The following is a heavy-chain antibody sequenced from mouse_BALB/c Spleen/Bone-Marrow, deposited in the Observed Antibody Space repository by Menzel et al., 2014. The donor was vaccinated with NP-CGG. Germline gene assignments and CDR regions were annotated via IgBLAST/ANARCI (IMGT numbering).Heavy chain of an antibody. J-gene: IGHJ3*01. CDR3: ARGVDYDSWFAY. CDR1: GFTFSSYG. V-gene: IGHV5-6-3*01. Sequence: EVMLVESGGGLVQPGGSLKLSCAASGFTFSSYGMSWVRQTPDKRLEFVATINTNGGDTYYPDSVKGRFTISRDNAKNTLYLQMSSLESEDTAMYYCARGVDYDSWFAYWGQGTLVTVSA. D-gene: IGHD2-4*01. CDR2: INTNGGDT.